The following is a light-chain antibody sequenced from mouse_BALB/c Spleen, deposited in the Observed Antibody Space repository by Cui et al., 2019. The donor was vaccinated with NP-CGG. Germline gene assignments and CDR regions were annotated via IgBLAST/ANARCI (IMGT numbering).Light chain of an antibody. CDR1: TGAVTTSNY. CDR3: ALWYSNHWV. V-gene: IGLV1*01. Sequence: AVVTQDSALTTSPGERVTLTCRSSTGAVTTSNYANWVQEKPDHLFTGLIGGTNNRTPGVPARFSGSLIGDKAALTITGAQTEDEAMYFCALWYSNHWVFGGGTKLTVL. CDR2: GTN. J-gene: IGLJ1*01.